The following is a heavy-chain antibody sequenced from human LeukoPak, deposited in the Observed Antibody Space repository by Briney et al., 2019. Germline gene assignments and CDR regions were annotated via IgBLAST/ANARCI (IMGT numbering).Heavy chain of an antibody. Sequence: GTSLRLSCAASNFIFGHYGMHWVRQAPGKGLEWVAVISYDGSNKYYADSVKGRFTISRDNSKNTLYLQMNSLRAEDTAVYYCARDRHSGYDSYYYYGMDVWGQGTTVTVSS. V-gene: IGHV3-30*03. CDR3: ARDRHSGYDSYYYYGMDV. CDR1: NFIFGHYG. D-gene: IGHD5-12*01. J-gene: IGHJ6*02. CDR2: ISYDGSNK.